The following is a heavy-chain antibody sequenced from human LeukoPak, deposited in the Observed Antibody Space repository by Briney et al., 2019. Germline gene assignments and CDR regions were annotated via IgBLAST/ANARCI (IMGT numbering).Heavy chain of an antibody. V-gene: IGHV4-34*01. Sequence: SETLSLTCTVSGGSISSYYWSWIRQPPGKGLEWIGEINHSGSTNYNPSLKSRVTISVDTSKNQFSLKLSSVTAADTAVYYCARVARYCSSTSCYTRSQRWFDPWGQGTLVTVSS. CDR3: ARVARYCSSTSCYTRSQRWFDP. D-gene: IGHD2-2*02. CDR1: GGSISSYY. J-gene: IGHJ5*02. CDR2: INHSGST.